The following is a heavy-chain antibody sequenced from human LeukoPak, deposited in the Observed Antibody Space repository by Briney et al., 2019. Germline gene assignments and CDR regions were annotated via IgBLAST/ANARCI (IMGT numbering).Heavy chain of an antibody. CDR3: AKGWIFGELLNY. Sequence: PGGSLRLSCAASGFTFSDYAMSWVRQAPGKGLEWVSSISDSGATTYYADSVRGRFTISRDKSHNTLFLQMNSLKAEDTALYYCAKGWIFGELLNYWGQGTLVTVSS. D-gene: IGHD3-10*01. V-gene: IGHV3-23*01. J-gene: IGHJ4*02. CDR1: GFTFSDYA. CDR2: ISDSGATT.